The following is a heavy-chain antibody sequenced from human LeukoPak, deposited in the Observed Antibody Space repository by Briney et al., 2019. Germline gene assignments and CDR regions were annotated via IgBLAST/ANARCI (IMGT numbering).Heavy chain of an antibody. CDR2: IYYTGDS. CDR3: ARHEFASPFDS. V-gene: IGHV4-59*08. J-gene: IGHJ4*02. D-gene: IGHD2-21*01. CDR1: DASISGSY. Sequence: SGTLSLTCTVSDASISGSYWSWIRQSPGKGLEWVGYIYYTGDSNSNPSLKSRVAISLDTSKNQISLNIVSVTAADTAVYYCARHEFASPFDSWGQGTLVTVSS.